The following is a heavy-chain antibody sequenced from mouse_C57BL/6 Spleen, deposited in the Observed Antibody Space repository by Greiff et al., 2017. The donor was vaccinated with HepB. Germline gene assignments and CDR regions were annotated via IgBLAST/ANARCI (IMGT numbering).Heavy chain of an antibody. CDR3: ASDDYDRLAY. CDR1: GFTFSDYG. V-gene: IGHV5-17*01. CDR2: ISSGSSTI. D-gene: IGHD2-4*01. J-gene: IGHJ3*01. Sequence: EVKVVESGGGLVKPGGSLKLSCAASGFTFSDYGMHWVRQAPEKGLEWVAYISSGSSTIYYADTVKGRFTISRDNAKNTLFLQMTSLRSEDTAMYYCASDDYDRLAYWGQGTLVTVSA.